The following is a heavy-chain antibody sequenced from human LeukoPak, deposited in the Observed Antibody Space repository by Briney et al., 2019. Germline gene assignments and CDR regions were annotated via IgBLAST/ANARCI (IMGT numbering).Heavy chain of an antibody. CDR3: ARGILWLIKDY. Sequence: GASVKVSCKASGYTFTSYGISWVRQAPGQGLEWMGWINPNSGGTNYAQKFQGRVTMTRDTSISTAYMELSRLRSDDTAVYYCARGILWLIKDYWGQGTLVTVSS. CDR2: INPNSGGT. D-gene: IGHD5-18*01. V-gene: IGHV1-2*02. CDR1: GYTFTSYG. J-gene: IGHJ4*02.